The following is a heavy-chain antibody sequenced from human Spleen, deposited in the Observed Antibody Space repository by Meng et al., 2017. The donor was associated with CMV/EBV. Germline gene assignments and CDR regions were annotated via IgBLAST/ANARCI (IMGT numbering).Heavy chain of an antibody. CDR1: GYSFTSYD. V-gene: IGHV1-8*03. CDR2: INPNIGNT. Sequence: ACKASGYSFTSYDINWVRQASGQGLEWMGWINPNIGNTDYAQQFQDRITISSDTSTNTAYMELRSLRSEDTAVYFCARGSFPLDEYWGQGTLVTVSS. D-gene: IGHD1-1*01. J-gene: IGHJ4*02. CDR3: ARGSFPLDEY.